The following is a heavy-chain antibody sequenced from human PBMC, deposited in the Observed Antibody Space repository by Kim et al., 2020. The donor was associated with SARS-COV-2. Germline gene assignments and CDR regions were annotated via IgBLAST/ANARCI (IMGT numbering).Heavy chain of an antibody. CDR3: ARAKLAQGVVYYYYYMDV. D-gene: IGHD3-10*01. CDR1: GYTFTSYY. CDR2: MNPNSGKT. V-gene: IGHV1-8*01. J-gene: IGHJ6*03. Sequence: ASVKVSCKASGYTFTSYYINWVRQATGKGLEWMGWMNPNSGKTGYAQKFQGRVTMTRNTSISTAYMELSSLRSEDTAVYYCARAKLAQGVVYYYYYMDVWGKGTPVTVSS.